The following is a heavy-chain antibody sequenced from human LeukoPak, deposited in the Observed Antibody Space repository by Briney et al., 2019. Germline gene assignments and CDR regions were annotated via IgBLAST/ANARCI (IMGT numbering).Heavy chain of an antibody. CDR1: GGSLSPHY. CDR2: INNRGTT. J-gene: IGHJ4*02. CDR3: ARVPLWWLTPFDF. Sequence: SETLSLTCAVSGGSLSPHYWSSIRRPLGKGLEWIGEINNRGTTNYSPSLRGRATLSVDTSKNQFSLRLTSVTAADTAIYYCARVPLWWLTPFDFWGQGTLATVSS. D-gene: IGHD5-12*01. V-gene: IGHV4-34*01.